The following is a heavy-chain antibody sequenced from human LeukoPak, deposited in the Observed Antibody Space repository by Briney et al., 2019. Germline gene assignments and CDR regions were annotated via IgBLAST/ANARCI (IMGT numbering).Heavy chain of an antibody. CDR1: GFTFSSYG. CDR3: ARGDYGDQYWYFGL. J-gene: IGHJ2*01. D-gene: IGHD4-17*01. Sequence: PGGPLRLSCAASGFTFSSYGMHWVRQAPGKGLEWVAFIRYDGSNKYYADSVKGRFTISRDNSKNTLYLQMNSLRAEDTAVYYCARGDYGDQYWYFGLWGRGTLVTVSS. CDR2: IRYDGSNK. V-gene: IGHV3-30*02.